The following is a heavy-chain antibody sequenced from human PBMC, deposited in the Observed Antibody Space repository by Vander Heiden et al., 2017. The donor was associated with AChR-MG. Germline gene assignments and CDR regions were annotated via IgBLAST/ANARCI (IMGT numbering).Heavy chain of an antibody. Sequence: QVQLVQSGAEVKKPGASVKVSCKASGYTFTGYYMHWVRQAPGQGLEWMGRINPNSGGTNYAQKFQGRVTMTRDTSISTAYMELSRLRSDDTAVYYCARSPFRGYGDYYRFAFDIWGQGTMVTVSS. CDR2: INPNSGGT. V-gene: IGHV1-2*06. CDR3: ARSPFRGYGDYYRFAFDI. CDR1: GYTFTGYY. J-gene: IGHJ3*02. D-gene: IGHD4-17*01.